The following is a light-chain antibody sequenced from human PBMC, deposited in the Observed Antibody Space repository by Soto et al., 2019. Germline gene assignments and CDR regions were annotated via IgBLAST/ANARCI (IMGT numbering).Light chain of an antibody. CDR2: DIS. V-gene: IGKV3-11*01. CDR1: QSVAGS. CDR3: QQRSNRIT. Sequence: EFVLTQSPATLSLSPGERAILSCRASQSVAGSLAWYQQKPRQAPRLLIYDISTRAAAIPARFSGSGSGTRFTLTVSSLEPEDFALYYCQQRSNRITFGQGTRLQL. J-gene: IGKJ5*01.